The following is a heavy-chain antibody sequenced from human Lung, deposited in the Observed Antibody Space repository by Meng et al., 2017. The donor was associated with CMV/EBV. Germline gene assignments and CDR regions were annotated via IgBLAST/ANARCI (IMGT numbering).Heavy chain of an antibody. CDR2: IYYTGST. CDR3: AATALVRGVRGTYFQH. D-gene: IGHD3-10*01. V-gene: IGHV4-59*01. Sequence: SXTLSLXCTVSGGSISNYYWSWIRQPPGKGLEWIGYIYYTGSTNSNPSLKSRVTISIDTSKNQFSLKLISVTAADTAMYYCAATALVRGVRGTYFQHWDQGNXVNGAS. J-gene: IGHJ1*01. CDR1: GGSISNYY.